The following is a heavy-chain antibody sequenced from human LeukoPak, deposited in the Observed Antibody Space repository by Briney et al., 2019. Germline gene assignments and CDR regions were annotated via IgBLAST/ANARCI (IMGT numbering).Heavy chain of an antibody. D-gene: IGHD3-10*01. Sequence: SETLSLTCAVSGASISKTNWWSWVRQPPGKGREWIGEIYHSGKTNYNPSLKSRVTISVDTSKNQFSLRLSSVTAADTAVYYCARGRGEGRGISMVRGVRAPSYNWFDPWGHGTLVTVSS. J-gene: IGHJ5*02. CDR2: IYHSGKT. CDR1: GASISKTNW. V-gene: IGHV4-4*02. CDR3: ARGRGEGRGISMVRGVRAPSYNWFDP.